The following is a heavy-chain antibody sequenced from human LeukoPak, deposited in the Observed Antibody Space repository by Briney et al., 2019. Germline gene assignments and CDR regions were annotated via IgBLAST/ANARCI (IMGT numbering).Heavy chain of an antibody. Sequence: GGSLRLSCAASGFIFSSFTMNWVRQAPGKGLECVAKIKEDGSDKKYVESVKGRFTISRDNDKSSLYLQMDSLRAEDTAVYYCARDRSGGSLDYWGQGTLVTVSS. CDR2: IKEDGSDK. J-gene: IGHJ4*02. D-gene: IGHD3-10*01. CDR1: GFIFSSFT. V-gene: IGHV3-7*01. CDR3: ARDRSGGSLDY.